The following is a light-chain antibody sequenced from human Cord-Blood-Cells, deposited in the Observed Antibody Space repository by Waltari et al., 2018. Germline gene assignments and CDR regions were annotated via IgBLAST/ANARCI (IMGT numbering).Light chain of an antibody. CDR3: QQYNNWPRGT. CDR1: QSVSSN. V-gene: IGKV3-15*01. Sequence: EIVMTQSTANLSVSPGERATLSCRGSQSVSSNLAWYQQKPGQAPRLRIYGASTRATGSPARCICSGSGTEFTLTISSLQSEDFAVYYCQQYNNWPRGTFGQGTKVEIK. CDR2: GAS. J-gene: IGKJ1*01.